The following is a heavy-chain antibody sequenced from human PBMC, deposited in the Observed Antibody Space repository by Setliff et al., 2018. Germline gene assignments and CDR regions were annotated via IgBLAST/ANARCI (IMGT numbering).Heavy chain of an antibody. J-gene: IGHJ3*01. D-gene: IGHD1-26*01. Sequence: TLSLTCTVSGDSISSGDYFWSWIRQPPGKGLEWIAYIYHSGSAYYNPSLKSRVTMSVDTSKNQFSLHLTSVTAADTAVYYCAREVGTSTSSDAFDAWGQGMMVTVS. V-gene: IGHV4-30-4*08. CDR3: AREVGTSTSSDAFDA. CDR2: IYHSGSA. CDR1: GDSISSGDYF.